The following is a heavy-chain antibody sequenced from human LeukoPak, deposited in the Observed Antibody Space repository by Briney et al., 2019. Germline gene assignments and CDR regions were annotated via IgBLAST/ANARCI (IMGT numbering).Heavy chain of an antibody. CDR2: MNANSGAT. J-gene: IGHJ4*02. D-gene: IGHD3-9*01. CDR1: GYTFTGYY. V-gene: IGHV1-2*02. Sequence: ASVKVSCKASGYTFTGYYIHWVRQAPGQGLEWMGWMNANSGATIYAQKFQGRVTMTRDTSITTAYMELNRLRYDDTAVYYCARDIAWSEVWGQGTLVTVSS. CDR3: ARDIAWSEV.